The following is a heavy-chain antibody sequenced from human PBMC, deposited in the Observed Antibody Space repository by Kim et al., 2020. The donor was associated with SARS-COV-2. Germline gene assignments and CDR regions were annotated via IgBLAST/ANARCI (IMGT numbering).Heavy chain of an antibody. CDR3: ATYTWMELWLWGGYFDY. Sequence: SETLSLTCTVSGGSISGYYWSWIRQPPGKGLEWIGYIDDSGSTNYNPSLKSRVTISLGTSKKQFSLRLRSVTAADTAVYYCATYTWMELWLWGGYFDYWG. J-gene: IGHJ4*01. V-gene: IGHV4-59*01. D-gene: IGHD5-18*01. CDR2: IDDSGST. CDR1: GGSISGYY.